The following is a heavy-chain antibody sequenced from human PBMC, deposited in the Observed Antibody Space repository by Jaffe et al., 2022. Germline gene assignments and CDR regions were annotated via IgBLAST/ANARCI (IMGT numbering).Heavy chain of an antibody. Sequence: QVQLQESGPGLVKPSETLSLTCGVSGYSISSGYFWGWIRQPPGKGLEWIGSIYHSGSTYYNPSLKSRVTMSIDTSKNQFSLKLSSVTAADTAVYYCARLPRRRTTMAPAWGQGTLVTVSS. D-gene: IGHD5-18*01. J-gene: IGHJ5*02. CDR2: IYHSGST. V-gene: IGHV4-38-2*01. CDR3: ARLPRRRTTMAPA. CDR1: GYSISSGYF.